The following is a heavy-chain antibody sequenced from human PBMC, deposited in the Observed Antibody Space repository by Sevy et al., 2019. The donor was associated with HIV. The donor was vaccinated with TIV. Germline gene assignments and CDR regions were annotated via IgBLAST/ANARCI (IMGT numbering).Heavy chain of an antibody. Sequence: GGSLRLSCAASGFTFSSYAMHWVRQAPGKGLEWVAVISYDGSNKYYADSVKGRFTISRDNSKNTLYLQMNSLRAEDTAVYYCARGSRRVKPSYIVVVVAATEANYGMDVWGQGTTVTVSS. CDR2: ISYDGSNK. CDR1: GFTFSSYA. V-gene: IGHV3-30-3*01. CDR3: ARGSRRVKPSYIVVVVAATEANYGMDV. D-gene: IGHD2-15*01. J-gene: IGHJ6*02.